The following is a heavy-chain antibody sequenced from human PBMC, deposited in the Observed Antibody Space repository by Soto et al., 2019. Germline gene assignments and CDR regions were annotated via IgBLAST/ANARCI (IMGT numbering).Heavy chain of an antibody. J-gene: IGHJ4*02. V-gene: IGHV1-8*01. CDR1: GYTFTSYD. D-gene: IGHD6-25*01. CDR2: MNPNSGNT. Sequence: QVPLVQSGAEVKKPGASVKVSCKASGYTFTSYDINWVRQATGQGLEWMGWMNPNSGNTGYAQKFQGRATMTRNTSISTAYMELSSLRSEDTAVYYCTRVASPRAAASDYWGQGTLVTVSS. CDR3: TRVASPRAAASDY.